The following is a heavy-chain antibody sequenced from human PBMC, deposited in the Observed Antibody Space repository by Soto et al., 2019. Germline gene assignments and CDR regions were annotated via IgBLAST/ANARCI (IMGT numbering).Heavy chain of an antibody. CDR2: SRNKANSYTT. CDR3: VRGDGGFDY. V-gene: IGHV3-72*01. CDR1: GLTFSDRY. D-gene: IGHD3-16*01. J-gene: IGHJ4*02. Sequence: EVQLVESGGGLVPPGGSLRLSCEVSGLTFSDRYMDWVRQAPGRGLEWVGRSRNKANSYTTEYATSVKGRFTVSRDDSKNLFFLQMNSLETEDTAVYYCVRGDGGFDYWGQGALVTVSS.